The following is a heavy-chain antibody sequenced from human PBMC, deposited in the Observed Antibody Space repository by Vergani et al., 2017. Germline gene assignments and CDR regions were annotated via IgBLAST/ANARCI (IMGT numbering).Heavy chain of an antibody. CDR3: ARETGDGWFDP. J-gene: IGHJ5*02. Sequence: QVQVQESGPGLVKPSETLYLTCRVSGGSISSYYWSWIRQPPGKGLEWIGYIYYSGRTNYNPSLKSRVTISADTSKNQFSLKLSSVTAADTAVYYCARETGDGWFDPWGQGTLVTVSS. V-gene: IGHV4-59*01. D-gene: IGHD7-27*01. CDR2: IYYSGRT. CDR1: GGSISSYY.